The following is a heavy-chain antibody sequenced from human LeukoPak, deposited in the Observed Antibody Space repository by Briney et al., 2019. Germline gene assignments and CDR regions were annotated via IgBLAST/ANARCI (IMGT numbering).Heavy chain of an antibody. Sequence: YWSWIRQPPGKGLEWIGEINHSGSTNYNPSLKSRVTISVDTSKNQFSLKLSSVTAADTAVYFCARAFDGSYSAYYFDYWGQGTLVTVSS. V-gene: IGHV4-34*01. CDR1: Y. J-gene: IGHJ4*02. CDR3: ARAFDGSYSAYYFDY. D-gene: IGHD3-10*01. CDR2: INHSGST.